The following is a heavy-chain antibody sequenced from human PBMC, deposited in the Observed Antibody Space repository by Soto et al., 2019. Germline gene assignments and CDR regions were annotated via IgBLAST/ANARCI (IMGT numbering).Heavy chain of an antibody. Sequence: EVQLVESGGGLVKPGGSLRLSCAASGFTFSSYSMNWVRQAPGKGLEWVSSISSSSSYIYYADSVKGRFTISRDNAKNSLYRQMNGLRAEDAAVDYCAGVSDSTSCYRGCYCDYWGQGTLVTVSS. CDR2: ISSSSSYI. CDR1: GFTFSSYS. J-gene: IGHJ4*02. D-gene: IGHD2-2*01. CDR3: AGVSDSTSCYRGCYCDY. V-gene: IGHV3-21*01.